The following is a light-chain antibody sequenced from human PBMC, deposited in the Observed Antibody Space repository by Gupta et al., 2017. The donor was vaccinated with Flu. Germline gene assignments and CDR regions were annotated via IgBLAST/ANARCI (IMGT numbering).Light chain of an antibody. CDR2: DAS. J-gene: IGKJ3*01. V-gene: IGKV1-33*01. CDR1: QNIRKS. Sequence: EIQMTQSPSSLSASVGDRVTITCQASQNIRKSLNWFQQKPGKAPNLLIYDASNLETGVPSRFSGSGAGTDFTLTISSLQPEDVATYYCQQYDSLVLFGPRTKVDIK. CDR3: QQYDSLVL.